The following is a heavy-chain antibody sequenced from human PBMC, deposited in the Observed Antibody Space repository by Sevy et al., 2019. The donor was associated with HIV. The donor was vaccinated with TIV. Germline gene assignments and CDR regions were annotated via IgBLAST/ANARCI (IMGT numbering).Heavy chain of an antibody. CDR2: IYYSGST. J-gene: IGHJ3*02. CDR3: ARENDYVWGSYRYTTTGGAFDI. V-gene: IGHV4-31*03. D-gene: IGHD3-16*02. CDR1: GGSISSGGYY. Sequence: SETLSLTCTVSGGSISSGGYYWSWIRQHPGKGLEWIGYIYYSGSTYYNPSLKSRVTISVDTSKNQFSLKLSSVTAADTAVYYCARENDYVWGSYRYTTTGGAFDIWGQGTMVTVSS.